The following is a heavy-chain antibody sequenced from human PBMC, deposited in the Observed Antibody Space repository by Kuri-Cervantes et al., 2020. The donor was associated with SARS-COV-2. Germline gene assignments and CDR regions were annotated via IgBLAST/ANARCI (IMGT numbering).Heavy chain of an antibody. D-gene: IGHD3-22*01. CDR3: ARDSDTTGYYWYFDL. J-gene: IGHJ2*01. Sequence: GGSLRLSCAASGFTFSDYAIDWVRQAPGKGLEWVAIISFDGRNTKYADSMKGRFTISRDNSKNVVYLQINSLRAEDTAVYYCARDSDTTGYYWYFDLWGRGTLVTVSS. CDR2: ISFDGRNT. V-gene: IGHV3-30*04. CDR1: GFTFSDYA.